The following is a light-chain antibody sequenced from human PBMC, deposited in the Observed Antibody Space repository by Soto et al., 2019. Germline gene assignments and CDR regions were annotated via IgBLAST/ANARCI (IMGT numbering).Light chain of an antibody. Sequence: QSVLTQPASVSGSPGQSITISCTGTSSDVGRYNYVCWYQQHPGKAPKLIIYDVTDRPSGISNRFSGSKSGDTASLTISGLQAEDEADYYCSSYTSDSTLVFGGGTKVTVL. CDR1: SSDVGRYNY. CDR3: SSYTSDSTLV. V-gene: IGLV2-14*01. J-gene: IGLJ3*02. CDR2: DVT.